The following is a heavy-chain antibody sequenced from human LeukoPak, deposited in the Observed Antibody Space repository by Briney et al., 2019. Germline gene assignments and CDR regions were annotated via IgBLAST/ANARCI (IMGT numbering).Heavy chain of an antibody. J-gene: IGHJ3*02. CDR2: IYPGDSDT. CDR1: GYSFTSYW. CDR3: ARQRHYYDSSGYSAFDI. Sequence: GESLKISCKGSGYSFTSYWIGWVRQMPGKGLEWMGIIYPGDSDTRYSPSFQGQVTISADKSISTAYLQWSSLKAPDTAMYYCARQRHYYDSSGYSAFDIWGQGTMITVSS. V-gene: IGHV5-51*01. D-gene: IGHD3-22*01.